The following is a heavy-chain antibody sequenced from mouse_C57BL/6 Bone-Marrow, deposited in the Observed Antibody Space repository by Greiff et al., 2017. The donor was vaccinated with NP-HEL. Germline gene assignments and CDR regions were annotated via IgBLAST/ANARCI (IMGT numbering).Heavy chain of an antibody. D-gene: IGHD6-1*01. J-gene: IGHJ2*01. CDR3: ARGGSAGY. Sequence: QVQLQQSGAELARPGASVKLSCKASGYTFTSYGISWVKQRPGQGLEWIGEIYPRSGNTYYNEKFKGKATLTADKSSSTAYMELRSLTSEDSAVYFCARGGSAGYWGQGTTLTVSS. V-gene: IGHV1-81*01. CDR1: GYTFTSYG. CDR2: IYPRSGNT.